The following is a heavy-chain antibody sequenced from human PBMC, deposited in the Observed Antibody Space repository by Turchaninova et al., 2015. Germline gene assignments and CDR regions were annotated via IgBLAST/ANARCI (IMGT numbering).Heavy chain of an antibody. Sequence: QVQLVQSGAEVKKPGSSVKVSCKASGGTFSSYAISWVGKAPGPGLAWRGGITPIFGTAKYAXXFQGXXTVXAXESTSTAYXXRSXXXSEDTAVXXXARSRTMIVLGAFXXWGQGXMVTVSS. V-gene: IGHV1-69*01. D-gene: IGHD3-22*01. CDR1: GGTFSSYA. CDR2: ITPIFGTA. J-gene: IGHJ3*02. CDR3: ARSRTMIVLGAFXX.